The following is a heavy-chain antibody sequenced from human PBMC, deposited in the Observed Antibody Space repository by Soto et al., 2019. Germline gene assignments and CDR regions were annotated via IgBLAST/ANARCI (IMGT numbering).Heavy chain of an antibody. J-gene: IGHJ5*02. D-gene: IGHD3-10*01. CDR2: ISGSGGST. Sequence: GESLKISCAASGFTFSSYAMSWVRQAPGKGLEWVSAISGSGGSTYYADSVKGRFTISRDNSKNTLYLQMNSLRAEDTAVYYCANGDYGSGSYYNFHWFDPWGQGTLVTVSS. CDR3: ANGDYGSGSYYNFHWFDP. V-gene: IGHV3-23*01. CDR1: GFTFSSYA.